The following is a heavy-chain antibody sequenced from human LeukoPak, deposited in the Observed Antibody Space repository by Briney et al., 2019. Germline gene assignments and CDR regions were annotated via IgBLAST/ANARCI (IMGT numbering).Heavy chain of an antibody. D-gene: IGHD5-18*01. Sequence: PGGSLTLSCAAPGFTFSSNAMNWVRHAPPQALDPLSPISGSGGSTYYADSVKGRFTISRDNSTTKPYLQMNNLGAEDTALYYCAKVITAGWQKDDLDIWGRGTMVTVSS. CDR2: ISGSGGST. CDR3: AKVITAGWQKDDLDI. V-gene: IGHV3-23*01. J-gene: IGHJ3*02. CDR1: GFTFSSNA.